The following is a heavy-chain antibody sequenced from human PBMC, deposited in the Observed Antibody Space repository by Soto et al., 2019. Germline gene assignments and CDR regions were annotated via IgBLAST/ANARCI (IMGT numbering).Heavy chain of an antibody. CDR1: GFTFTSSV. V-gene: IGHV1-58*02. J-gene: IGHJ4*02. Sequence: ASVKVSCKASGFTFTSSVMQWVRQARGQRPEWMGWIVVGSDNTKYAQKFQERVTITRDMSTSTAYMEVRSLRSEDTAVYYCAAGITIFGAADYWGQGTLVTVSS. D-gene: IGHD3-3*01. CDR2: IVVGSDNT. CDR3: AAGITIFGAADY.